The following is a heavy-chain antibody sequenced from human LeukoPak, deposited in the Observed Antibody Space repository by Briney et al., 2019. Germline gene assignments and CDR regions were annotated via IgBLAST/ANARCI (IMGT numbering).Heavy chain of an antibody. CDR1: GGTFSSYA. J-gene: IGHJ6*02. CDR3: ARSGGYYSHLDYYYGMDV. Sequence: SVKVSCKASGGTFSSYAISWVRQAPGQGLEWMGGIIPIFGTANYAQKFQGRVTITADESTSTAYMELSSLRSEDTAVYYCARSGGYYSHLDYYYGMDVWGQGTTVTVSS. D-gene: IGHD1-26*01. CDR2: IIPIFGTA. V-gene: IGHV1-69*13.